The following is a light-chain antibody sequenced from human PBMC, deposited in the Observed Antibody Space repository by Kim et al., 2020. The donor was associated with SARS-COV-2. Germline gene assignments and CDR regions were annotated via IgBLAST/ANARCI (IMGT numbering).Light chain of an antibody. V-gene: IGLV3-19*01. J-gene: IGLJ2*01. Sequence: ALGQTVRITCQGASLRNYYATWYQQKPGQAPLLVIYGKNNRPSGIPDRFSGSSSGSTASLTITGAQAEDEADYYCNSRDYSDNHVLFGGGTQLTVL. CDR2: GKN. CDR3: NSRDYSDNHVL. CDR1: SLRNYY.